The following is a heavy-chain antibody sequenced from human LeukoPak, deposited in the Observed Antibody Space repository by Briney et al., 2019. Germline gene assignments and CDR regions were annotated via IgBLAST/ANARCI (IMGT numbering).Heavy chain of an antibody. V-gene: IGHV3-21*04. D-gene: IGHD2/OR15-2a*01. CDR3: ARDFYQRGD. CDR2: ISSSSSYI. J-gene: IGHJ4*02. CDR1: GFTFSSYS. Sequence: PGVSLRLSCAASGFTFSSYSMNWVRQAPGKGLEWVSSISSSSSYIYYADSVEGRFTISRDNAKNTLYLQVSSLRADDTAIYYCARDFYQRGDWGQGTLVTVSS.